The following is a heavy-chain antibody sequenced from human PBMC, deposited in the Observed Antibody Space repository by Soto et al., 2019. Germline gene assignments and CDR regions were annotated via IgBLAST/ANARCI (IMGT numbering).Heavy chain of an antibody. CDR3: ASGPVDTATFDY. CDR1: GGTFSSYA. V-gene: IGHV1-69*13. D-gene: IGHD5-18*01. J-gene: IGHJ4*02. Sequence: SVKVSCKASGGTFSSYAISWVRQAPGQGLEWMGGIIPIFGTANYAQKFQGRVTITADESTSTAYMELSSLRSEDTAVYYCASGPVDTATFDYWGQGTLVTVSS. CDR2: IIPIFGTA.